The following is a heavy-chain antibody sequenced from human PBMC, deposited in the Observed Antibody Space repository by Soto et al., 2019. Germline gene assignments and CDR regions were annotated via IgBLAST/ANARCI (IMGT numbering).Heavy chain of an antibody. J-gene: IGHJ6*02. D-gene: IGHD6-19*01. CDR3: ARSGLTTIAVAGAYSYYGMDV. CDR2: ISYDGSNK. Sequence: GGSLRLSCAASGFTFSSYAMHWVRQAPGKGLEWVAVISYDGSNKYYADSVKGRFTISRDNSKNTLYLQMNSLRAEDTAVYYCARSGLTTIAVAGAYSYYGMDVWGQGTTVTVSS. V-gene: IGHV3-30-3*01. CDR1: GFTFSSYA.